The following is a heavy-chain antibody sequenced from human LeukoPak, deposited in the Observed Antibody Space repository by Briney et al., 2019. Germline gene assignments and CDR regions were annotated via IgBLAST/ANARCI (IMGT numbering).Heavy chain of an antibody. Sequence: GGSLRLSCAASGFTVSSNYMSWVRQAPGKGLEWVSVIYSGGSTYYADSVKGRFTISRDSSENTLYLQMNSLRAEDTAVYYCARDPVAAAGTGPFDYWGQGTLVTVSS. V-gene: IGHV3-66*01. J-gene: IGHJ4*02. CDR1: GFTVSSNY. CDR2: IYSGGST. CDR3: ARDPVAAAGTGPFDY. D-gene: IGHD6-13*01.